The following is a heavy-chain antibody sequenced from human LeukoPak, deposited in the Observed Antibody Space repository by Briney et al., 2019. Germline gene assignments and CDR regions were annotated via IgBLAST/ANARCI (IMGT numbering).Heavy chain of an antibody. CDR1: GGSISSYY. D-gene: IGHD6-13*01. V-gene: IGHV4-59*01. CDR3: VKISAAGNFFDQ. J-gene: IGHJ4*02. Sequence: SETLSLTCTVSGGSISSYYWSWIRQPPGEGLEWIGYTHYSGSTSYNPSLKSRVIISVGTSKNQFSLQLSFVTAADTAVYYCVKISAAGNFFDQWGQGTLVTVSS. CDR2: THYSGST.